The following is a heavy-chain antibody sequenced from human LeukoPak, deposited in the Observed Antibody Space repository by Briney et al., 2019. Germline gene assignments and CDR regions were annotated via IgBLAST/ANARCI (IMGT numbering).Heavy chain of an antibody. CDR2: ISYDATNI. Sequence: GGSLRLSCAASGFTFSSYAMHWVRQAPGKGLEWVAFISYDATNIYYADSVKGRFTIPRDISRNALYLQMNSLKAEDTAVYYCARDRGGNYIDHWGQGTLVTVSS. V-gene: IGHV3-30*04. CDR1: GFTFSSYA. CDR3: ARDRGGNYIDH. J-gene: IGHJ4*02. D-gene: IGHD1-26*01.